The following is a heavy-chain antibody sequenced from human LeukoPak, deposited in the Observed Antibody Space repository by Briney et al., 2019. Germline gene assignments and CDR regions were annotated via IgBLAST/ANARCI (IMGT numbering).Heavy chain of an antibody. J-gene: IGHJ6*03. CDR1: GDILTSYG. CDR3: AGVASISVAGTRPYYMDV. D-gene: IGHD6-19*01. Sequence: SVTVSRKTAGDILTSYGISRVRQAPGQGLEWMGGIIATLGTTNYAQKCQGRVTIDADKSTSTAYMELNNLRSEDTAVYYCAGVASISVAGTRPYYMDVWGQGTTVTVSS. CDR2: IIATLGTT. V-gene: IGHV1-69*10.